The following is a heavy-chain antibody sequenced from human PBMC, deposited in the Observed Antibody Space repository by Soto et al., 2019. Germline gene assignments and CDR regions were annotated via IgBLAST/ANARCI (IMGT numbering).Heavy chain of an antibody. Sequence: PSETLSLTCTVSGGSISSYYWSWIRQPPGKGLEWIGYIYYSGSTNYNPSLKSRVTISVDTSKNQFSLKLSSVTAADTAVYYCARGIAAAGTLMALRLFDYWGQGTLVTVSS. CDR1: GGSISSYY. CDR3: ARGIAAAGTLMALRLFDY. D-gene: IGHD6-13*01. V-gene: IGHV4-59*01. CDR2: IYYSGST. J-gene: IGHJ4*02.